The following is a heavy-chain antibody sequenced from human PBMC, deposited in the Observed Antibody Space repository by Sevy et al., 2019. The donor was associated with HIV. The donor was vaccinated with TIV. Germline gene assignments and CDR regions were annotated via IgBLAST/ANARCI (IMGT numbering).Heavy chain of an antibody. CDR1: GFTFSNAW. CDR2: IKSKTDGGTT. J-gene: IGHJ4*02. V-gene: IGHV3-15*01. D-gene: IGHD3-22*01. Sequence: GGSLRLSCAASGFTFSNAWMSWVRQAPGKGLEWVGRIKSKTDGGTTDYAETVKGRFTISRDDSKNTLYLQMNSLKTEDSAVYYCTKCSGYYPFDYWGQGTLVTVSS. CDR3: TKCSGYYPFDY.